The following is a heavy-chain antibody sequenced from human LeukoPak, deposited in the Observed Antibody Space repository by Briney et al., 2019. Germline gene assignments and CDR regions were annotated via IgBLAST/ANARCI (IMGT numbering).Heavy chain of an antibody. J-gene: IGHJ4*02. Sequence: PGGSLRLSCAASGFTFSSYWMHWVRQAPGKGLVWVSRINSDGSSTSYADSVKGRFTISRDNAKNTLFLQMNSLRAEDTAVYYCAKEDSSGYYPDYWGQGTLVTVSS. D-gene: IGHD3-22*01. V-gene: IGHV3-74*01. CDR3: AKEDSSGYYPDY. CDR2: INSDGSST. CDR1: GFTFSSYW.